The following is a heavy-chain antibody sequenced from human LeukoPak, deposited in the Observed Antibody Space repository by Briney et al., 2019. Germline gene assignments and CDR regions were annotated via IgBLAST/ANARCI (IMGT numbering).Heavy chain of an antibody. J-gene: IGHJ6*03. Sequence: PGGSLRLSCAASGFTFNEYWMTWVRQSPGKGLEWVGFIRSKAYGGTTEYAASVKGRFTISRDDSKSIAYLQMNSLKTEDTAVYYCTRDVVAGLYYYYYYYMDVWGKGTTVTVSS. CDR1: GFTFNEYW. D-gene: IGHD6-19*01. V-gene: IGHV3-49*04. CDR2: IRSKAYGGTT. CDR3: TRDVVAGLYYYYYYYMDV.